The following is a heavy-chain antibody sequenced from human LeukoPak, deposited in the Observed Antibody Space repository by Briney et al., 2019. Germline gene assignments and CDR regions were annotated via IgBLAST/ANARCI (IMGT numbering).Heavy chain of an antibody. CDR1: GGSFSGYY. J-gene: IGHJ1*01. V-gene: IGHV4-34*01. CDR2: INHSGSS. D-gene: IGHD5-18*01. CDR3: ASLGIQVWERPKKYFQH. Sequence: SETLSLTCAVYGGSFSGYYWSWIRQPPGKGLEWIGEINHSGSSNYNPSLKSRVTISVDTSKNQFSLKPSSVTAADTAVYYCASLGIQVWERPKKYFQHWGQGTLVTVSS.